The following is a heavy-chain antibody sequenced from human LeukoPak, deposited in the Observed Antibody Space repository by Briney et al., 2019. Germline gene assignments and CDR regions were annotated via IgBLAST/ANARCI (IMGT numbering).Heavy chain of an antibody. Sequence: GRSLRLSCAASGFTFSSYGMHWVRQAPGKGLEWVAVIWYDGSNKYYADSVKGRFTISRDSAKNSLYLQMNSLRAEDTAVYYCASRGDTSGYYHFDYWGQGTLVTVSS. CDR3: ASRGDTSGYYHFDY. J-gene: IGHJ4*02. CDR1: GFTFSSYG. V-gene: IGHV3-33*08. CDR2: IWYDGSNK. D-gene: IGHD3-22*01.